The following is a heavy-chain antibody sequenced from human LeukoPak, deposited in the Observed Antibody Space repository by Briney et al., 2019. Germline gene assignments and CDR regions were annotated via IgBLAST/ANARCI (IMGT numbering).Heavy chain of an antibody. CDR1: GGSISSYF. D-gene: IGHD3-10*01. CDR2: IYFSRNT. V-gene: IGHV4-59*01. J-gene: IGHJ4*02. Sequence: SETLSLTCNVSGGSISSYFWRWIRQTPGKGLEWIGDIYFSRNTNYNPSLKSRVTISVDTSKNQFSLKLTSVTAADTAVYYCAKDHYYYGSGPGHFDYWGQGTLVTVSS. CDR3: AKDHYYYGSGPGHFDY.